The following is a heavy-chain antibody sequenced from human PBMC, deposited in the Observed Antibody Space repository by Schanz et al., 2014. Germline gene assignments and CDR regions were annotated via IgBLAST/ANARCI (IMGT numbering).Heavy chain of an antibody. CDR3: ASSSYRLLSYYYAMDG. D-gene: IGHD1-26*01. Sequence: QVQLVESGGGLVKPGGSLRLSCAASGFTFSDYYMSWIRQAPGKGLECISYISSRGTTIYYADSVKGRFTISRDNAENSLYLQMSSLRAEDTAVYYGASSSYRLLSYYYAMDGWGQGTTVTVSS. CDR2: ISSRGTTI. CDR1: GFTFSDYY. J-gene: IGHJ6*02. V-gene: IGHV3-11*01.